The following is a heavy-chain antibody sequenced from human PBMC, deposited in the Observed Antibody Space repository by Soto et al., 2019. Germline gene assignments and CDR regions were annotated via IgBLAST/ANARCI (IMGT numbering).Heavy chain of an antibody. J-gene: IGHJ4*02. CDR1: VFTFSSYA. D-gene: IGHD6-6*01. CDR2: ISGSGGST. Sequence: PGGSLRLSCAASVFTFSSYAMSWVRQAPGKGLEWVSAISGSGGSTYYADSVKGRFTISRDNSKNTLYLQMNSLRAEDTAVYYCAKDLRMGSIAAPGVYWGQGTLVTVSS. V-gene: IGHV3-23*01. CDR3: AKDLRMGSIAAPGVY.